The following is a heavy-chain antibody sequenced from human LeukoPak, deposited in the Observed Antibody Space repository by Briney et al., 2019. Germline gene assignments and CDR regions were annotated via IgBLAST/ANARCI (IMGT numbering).Heavy chain of an antibody. J-gene: IGHJ3*02. V-gene: IGHV3-7*01. D-gene: IGHD3-3*01. CDR3: AKDLFVTIPDAFDI. Sequence: GGSLRLSCTGSGLSFSSHEWSWVRQAPGKGLEWVANIKQDGSEKYYVDSVKGRFTISRDNAKNSLYLQMNSLRAEDTAVYYCAKDLFVTIPDAFDIWGQGTMVTVSS. CDR2: IKQDGSEK. CDR1: GLSFSSHE.